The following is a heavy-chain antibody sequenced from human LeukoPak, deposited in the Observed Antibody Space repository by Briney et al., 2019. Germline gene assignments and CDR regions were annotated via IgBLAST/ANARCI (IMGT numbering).Heavy chain of an antibody. D-gene: IGHD3-10*01. CDR2: IFYSGIT. CDR3: ARGRMELLWFGEMHNWFDP. CDR1: RGSISSYY. V-gene: IGHV4-59*12. Sequence: PSETLSLTCTVSRGSISSYYWSWIRQPPGKGLEWIGYIFYSGITNYNPSLKSRVTISVDTSKNLFSLKLNSVTAADTAVYYCARGRMELLWFGEMHNWFDPWGQGTLVTVSS. J-gene: IGHJ5*02.